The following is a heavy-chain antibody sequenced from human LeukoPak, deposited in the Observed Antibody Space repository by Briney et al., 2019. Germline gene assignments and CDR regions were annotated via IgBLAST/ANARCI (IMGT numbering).Heavy chain of an antibody. CDR1: GFTFSSYE. Sequence: PGGSLRLSCAASGFTFSSYEMNWVRQAPGKGLEWGSYISSSGSTIYYADSVKGRFTISRDNAKNSLYLQMNSLRAEDTAVYYCARALRVGAILPWGYWGQGTLVTVSS. CDR2: ISSSGSTI. CDR3: ARALRVGAILPWGY. V-gene: IGHV3-48*03. D-gene: IGHD1-26*01. J-gene: IGHJ4*02.